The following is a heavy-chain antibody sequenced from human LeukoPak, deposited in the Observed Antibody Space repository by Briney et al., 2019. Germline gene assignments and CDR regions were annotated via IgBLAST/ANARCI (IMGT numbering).Heavy chain of an antibody. Sequence: SETLSLTCAVYGGSFSGYYWSWIRQPPGKGLEWIGEINHSGSTNYNPSLKSRVTISVDTSKNQFSLKLSSVTAADTAVYYCARVDYDFWSGYYTGIDYWGQGTLVTVSS. CDR3: ARVDYDFWSGYYTGIDY. CDR2: INHSGST. CDR1: GGSFSGYY. J-gene: IGHJ4*02. V-gene: IGHV4-34*01. D-gene: IGHD3-3*01.